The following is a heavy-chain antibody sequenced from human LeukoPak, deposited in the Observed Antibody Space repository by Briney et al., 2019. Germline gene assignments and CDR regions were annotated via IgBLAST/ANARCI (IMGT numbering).Heavy chain of an antibody. D-gene: IGHD2-21*02. CDR2: ISAYNGNT. CDR1: GYTFTSYG. V-gene: IGHV1-18*01. CDR3: ARDGLWYCGGDCYHYYMDV. Sequence: ASVKVSCKASGYTFTSYGISWVRQAPGQGLEWMGWISAYNGNTNYAQKFQGRVTMTRDMSTSTDYMELSSLRSEDTAVYYCARDGLWYCGGDCYHYYMDVRGKGTTVTVSS. J-gene: IGHJ6*03.